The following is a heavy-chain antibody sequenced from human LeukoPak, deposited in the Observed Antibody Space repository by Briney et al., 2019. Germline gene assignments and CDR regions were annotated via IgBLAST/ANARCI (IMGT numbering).Heavy chain of an antibody. J-gene: IGHJ5*02. D-gene: IGHD2-2*01. V-gene: IGHV1-2*06. CDR2: ISPNSGGA. CDR3: ARADIVVVPAATDP. CDR1: GYTFTGYY. Sequence: GASVKVSCKASGYTFTGYYMHWVRQAPGQGLEWMGRISPNSGGANYAQKFQGRVTMTTDTSTSTAYMELRSLRSDDTAVYYCARADIVVVPAATDPWGQGTLVTVSS.